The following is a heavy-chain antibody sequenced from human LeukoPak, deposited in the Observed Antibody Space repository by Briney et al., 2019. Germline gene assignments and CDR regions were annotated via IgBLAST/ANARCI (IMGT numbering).Heavy chain of an antibody. V-gene: IGHV4-4*07. CDR2: VYTSGSD. Sequence: PSETLSLTCSVSGGSINLYYWTWIRQPAGKGLEWIGRVYTSGSDNYSPSLKSRITMSLDTSKNQFSLRLRSVTAADTAMYYCARATYISSRASQLGYWGQGTLVTVSS. CDR3: ARATYISSRASQLGY. D-gene: IGHD6-13*01. CDR1: GGSINLYY. J-gene: IGHJ4*02.